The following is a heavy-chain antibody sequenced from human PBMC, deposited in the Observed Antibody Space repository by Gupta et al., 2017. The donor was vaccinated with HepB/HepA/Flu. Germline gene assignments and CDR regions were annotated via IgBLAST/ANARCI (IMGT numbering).Heavy chain of an antibody. CDR3: ARGTDDYRSGYLYYFDY. CDR2: INGRRSST. V-gene: IGHV3-23*01. J-gene: IGHJ4*02. D-gene: IGHD3-3*01. CDR1: GFTLNTYA. Sequence: EVHLLESGGILVQPGGSLRLSCAVSGFTLNTYAMAWVRQAPGKGLGWVSNINGRRSSTSYADFVKGRFTISRDNAKNTLYLQMNSLRAEDTAIYYCARGTDDYRSGYLYYFDYWGQGTRGTVSS.